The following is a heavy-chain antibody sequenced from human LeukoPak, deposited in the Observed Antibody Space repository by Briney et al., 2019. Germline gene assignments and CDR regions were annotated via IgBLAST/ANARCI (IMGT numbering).Heavy chain of an antibody. CDR1: GFTFSSYA. V-gene: IGHV3-7*01. J-gene: IGHJ4*02. CDR3: AREGGYCSGGNCYSYFDS. CDR2: IKKTGSET. D-gene: IGHD2-15*01. Sequence: GGSLRLSCAASGFTFSSYAMSWVRQAPGKGLEWVAYIKKTGSETYYVDSVKGRFTITRDNTRNSLFLQMYSLRAEDTAVYFCAREGGYCSGGNCYSYFDSWGQGTLVIVSS.